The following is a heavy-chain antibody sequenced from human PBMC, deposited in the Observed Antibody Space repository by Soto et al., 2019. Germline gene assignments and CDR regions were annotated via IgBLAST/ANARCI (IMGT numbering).Heavy chain of an antibody. V-gene: IGHV1-24*01. CDR1: GYTLTELS. CDR2: FDPEDGET. Sequence: ASVKVSCKVSGYTLTELSMHWVRQAPGKGLEWMGGFDPEDGETIYAQKFQGRVTMTEDTSTDTAYMELSSLRSEDTALYYCATDRGSTYASDAFDIWGQGTMVTISS. D-gene: IGHD2-2*01. CDR3: ATDRGSTYASDAFDI. J-gene: IGHJ3*02.